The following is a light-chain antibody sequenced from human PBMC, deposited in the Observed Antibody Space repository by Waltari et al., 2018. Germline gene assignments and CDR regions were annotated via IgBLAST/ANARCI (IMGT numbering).Light chain of an antibody. CDR1: QSSRSN. Sequence: EIVMTQSPATLSVFPGERATLPCRTSQSSRSNLAWYQPKPGTAPRLLIYGASTRATGIPARFSGSVSGTEFTLTLSSLQSEEFAVYFCQQYDNWLGTFGQGTKVEIK. CDR3: QQYDNWLGT. CDR2: GAS. V-gene: IGKV3-15*01. J-gene: IGKJ1*01.